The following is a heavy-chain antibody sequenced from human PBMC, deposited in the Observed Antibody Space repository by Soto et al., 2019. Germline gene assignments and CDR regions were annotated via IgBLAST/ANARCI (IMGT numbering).Heavy chain of an antibody. J-gene: IGHJ6*02. CDR1: GFTFISYG. Sequence: PGGSLRLSCAASGFTFISYGMHWVRQAPGKGLEWVAVIWYDGSNKYYADSVKGRFTISRDNSKNTMYLQVNSLRAEDTAVYYCARDYSRYYGMDVWSQGTTVTVSS. CDR3: ARDYSRYYGMDV. V-gene: IGHV3-33*08. D-gene: IGHD2-15*01. CDR2: IWYDGSNK.